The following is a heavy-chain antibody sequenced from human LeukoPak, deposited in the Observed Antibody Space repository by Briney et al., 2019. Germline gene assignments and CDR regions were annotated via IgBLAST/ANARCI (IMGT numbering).Heavy chain of an antibody. J-gene: IGHJ4*02. V-gene: IGHV4-59*08. Sequence: SETLSLTCTVSGGSISRYYWSWIRQPPGKGLEWIGYISYSGNTNYNPSLKSRVTISVDTSKTQFSLKLRSVTAADTAIYYCARHLFESRGQTSFDYWGQGTLVTLSS. CDR2: ISYSGNT. CDR1: GGSISRYY. CDR3: ARHLFESRGQTSFDY. D-gene: IGHD3-10*01.